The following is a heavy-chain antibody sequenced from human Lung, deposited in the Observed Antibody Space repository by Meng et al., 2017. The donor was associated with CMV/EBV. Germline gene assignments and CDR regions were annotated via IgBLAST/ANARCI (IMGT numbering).Heavy chain of an antibody. CDR1: GFSLSSSGMG. J-gene: IGHJ4*02. V-gene: IGHV2-5*02. Sequence: QITLKESGPMLVKSTXTLTLTCPFSGFSLSSSGMGVGWIRQPPGKALEWLALIYWDDDKRYSPSLRNRLTIAKDTSKNQVALKMTNMDPVDTATYYCAHSLNRVGATIDFDHWGQGTLVTVSS. CDR2: IYWDDDK. CDR3: AHSLNRVGATIDFDH. D-gene: IGHD1-26*01.